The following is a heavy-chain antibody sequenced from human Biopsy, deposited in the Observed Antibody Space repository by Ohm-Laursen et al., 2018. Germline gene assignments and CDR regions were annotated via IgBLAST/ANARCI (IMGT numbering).Heavy chain of an antibody. V-gene: IGHV1-69*01. CDR1: GGAFTNYA. Sequence: SSVKVSCKASGGAFTNYAINWVRQAPGHGFEWMGGIITVSETAGYAERFQGRVTITADVTTTTAYMDLSGLRSEDTAVYYCVAYPSSGFFENNDDFAMDVWGQGTTVIVSS. CDR3: VAYPSSGFFENNDDFAMDV. J-gene: IGHJ6*02. D-gene: IGHD6-19*01. CDR2: IITVSETA.